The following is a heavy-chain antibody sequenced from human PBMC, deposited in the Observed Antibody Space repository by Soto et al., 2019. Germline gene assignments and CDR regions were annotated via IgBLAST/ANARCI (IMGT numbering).Heavy chain of an antibody. Sequence: QVQLVQSGAEVKKPGASVKVSCKASGYTFTSYYMHWVRQAPGQGLEWMGIINPSGGSTSYAPKFQATVTMPRHTSPPPASMELISLRSPTTAVYSCAREAWAFDSWGQGTLVTVSS. V-gene: IGHV1-46*01. CDR1: GYTFTSYY. D-gene: IGHD3-16*01. J-gene: IGHJ4*02. CDR2: INPSGGST. CDR3: AREAWAFDS.